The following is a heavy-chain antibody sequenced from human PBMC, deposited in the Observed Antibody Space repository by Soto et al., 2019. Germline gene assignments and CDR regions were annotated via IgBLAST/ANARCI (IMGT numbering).Heavy chain of an antibody. Sequence: PGGSLRLSCAASGFTFSNAWMSWVRQAPGKGLEWVGRIKSKTDGGTTDYAAPVKGRFTISRDDSKNTLYLQMNSLKTEDTAVYYCTTGGKSGSWYYQNYYYGMDVWGQGTTVTVSS. D-gene: IGHD6-13*01. J-gene: IGHJ6*02. CDR1: GFTFSNAW. V-gene: IGHV3-15*01. CDR2: IKSKTDGGTT. CDR3: TTGGKSGSWYYQNYYYGMDV.